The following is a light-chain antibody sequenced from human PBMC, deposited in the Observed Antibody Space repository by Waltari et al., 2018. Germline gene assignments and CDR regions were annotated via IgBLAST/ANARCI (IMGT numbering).Light chain of an antibody. CDR3: QQYFRAPYT. CDR2: LAS. CDR1: QRVLYSSRDKTN. Sequence: DIVLTQSPDSLAVSLGERATINCKSNQRVLYSSRDKTNSTWYQQKPGQPPKLLISLASARESGVPDRFSGSGSGTDFTLTISSLQAEDVAVYYCQQYFRAPYTFGQGTKLEIK. J-gene: IGKJ2*01. V-gene: IGKV4-1*01.